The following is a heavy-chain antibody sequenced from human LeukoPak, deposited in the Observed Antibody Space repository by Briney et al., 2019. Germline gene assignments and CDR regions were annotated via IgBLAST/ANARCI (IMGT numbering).Heavy chain of an antibody. D-gene: IGHD6-13*01. CDR3: ARGRVSSSSWQSVYYYYLYMDV. CDR2: IDHTGST. CDR1: GDSISIYY. V-gene: IGHV4-59*01. Sequence: SETLSLTCSVSGDSISIYYWNWIRQPPGKGLEWIGYIDHTGSTNYNPSLNSRVTISRDTSTNHFSLKLSSATAADTAVYFCARGRVSSSSWQSVYYYYLYMDVWGKGSTVTVSS. J-gene: IGHJ6*03.